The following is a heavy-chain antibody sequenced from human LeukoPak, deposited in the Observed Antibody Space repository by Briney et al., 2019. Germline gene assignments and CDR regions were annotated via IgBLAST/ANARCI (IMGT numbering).Heavy chain of an antibody. V-gene: IGHV4-59*01. Sequence: SEALSLTCTVSGGSISSYYWSWIRQPPGKGLEWIGYIYYSGSTNYNPSLKSRVTISVDTSKNQFSLKLSSVTAADTAVYYCARWAYGDYSRGRWFDPWGQGTLVTVSS. CDR3: ARWAYGDYSRGRWFDP. CDR2: IYYSGST. D-gene: IGHD4-17*01. CDR1: GGSISSYY. J-gene: IGHJ5*02.